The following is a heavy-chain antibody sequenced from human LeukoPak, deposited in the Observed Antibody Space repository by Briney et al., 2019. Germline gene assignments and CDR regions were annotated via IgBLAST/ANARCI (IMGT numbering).Heavy chain of an antibody. CDR3: AACGGDCYSFDP. CDR2: IYYSGST. J-gene: IGHJ5*02. Sequence: SETLSLTCTVSGGSISSYYWGWIRQPPGKGLEWIGSIYYSGSTYYNPSLKSRVTISVDTSKNQFSLKLSSVTAADTAVYYCAACGGDCYSFDPWGQGTLVTVSS. CDR1: GGSISSYY. D-gene: IGHD2-21*01. V-gene: IGHV4-39*01.